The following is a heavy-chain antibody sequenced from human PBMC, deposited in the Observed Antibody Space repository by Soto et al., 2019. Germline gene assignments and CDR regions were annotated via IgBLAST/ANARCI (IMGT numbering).Heavy chain of an antibody. CDR3: ARVDSSSWYVSSYYYYGMDV. D-gene: IGHD6-13*01. V-gene: IGHV3-74*01. Sequence: LRLSCAASGFTFSSYWMHWVRQSPGKGLVWVSRINSDGSSTSYADSVKGRFTISRDNAKNTLYLQMNSLRAEDTAVYYCARVDSSSWYVSSYYYYGMDVWGQGTTVTVSS. CDR2: INSDGSST. CDR1: GFTFSSYW. J-gene: IGHJ6*02.